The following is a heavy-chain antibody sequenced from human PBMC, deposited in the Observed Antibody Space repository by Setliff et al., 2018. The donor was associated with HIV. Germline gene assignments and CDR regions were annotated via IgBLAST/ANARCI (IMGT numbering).Heavy chain of an antibody. CDR1: GYDVTRYW. D-gene: IGHD6-6*01. CDR2: IYPGDSDA. CDR3: ASPTVPDYYYYGMDV. Sequence: GESLKISCRASGYDVTRYWIGWVRQMPGQALEWIGVIYPGDSDARYSPSFQGQVTISADKSISTAYLQWSSLKASDTAMYYCASPTVPDYYYYGMDVWGQGTTVTVSS. V-gene: IGHV5-51*01. J-gene: IGHJ6*02.